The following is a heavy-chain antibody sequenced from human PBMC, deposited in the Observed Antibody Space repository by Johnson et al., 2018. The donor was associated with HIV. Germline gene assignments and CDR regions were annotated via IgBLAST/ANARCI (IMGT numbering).Heavy chain of an antibody. CDR3: ASSWGNAFDI. D-gene: IGHD7-27*01. CDR2: ISYDGSNK. V-gene: IGHV3-30*04. CDR1: GFTFTTYA. J-gene: IGHJ3*02. Sequence: QVQLVESGGGVVQPGRSLRLSCAASGFTFTTYAMHWVRQAPGKGLEWVAVISYDGSNKYYADSVKGRFTISRDNSKNTLYLQMNSLRAADTAVYYCASSWGNAFDIWGQGTMVTVSS.